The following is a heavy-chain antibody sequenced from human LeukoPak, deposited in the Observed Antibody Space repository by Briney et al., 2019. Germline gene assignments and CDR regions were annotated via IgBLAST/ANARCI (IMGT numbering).Heavy chain of an antibody. Sequence: SETLSLTCSVSIYSIRSGYFWAWIRQPPGKGLEWIGEINHSGSTNYNPSLKSRVTISVDTSKNQFSLKLSSVTAADTAVYYCARHGTPLRYGSGNYKGAPFDYWGQGTLVTVSS. D-gene: IGHD3-10*01. CDR2: INHSGST. CDR3: ARHGTPLRYGSGNYKGAPFDY. V-gene: IGHV4-38-2*02. CDR1: IYSIRSGYF. J-gene: IGHJ4*02.